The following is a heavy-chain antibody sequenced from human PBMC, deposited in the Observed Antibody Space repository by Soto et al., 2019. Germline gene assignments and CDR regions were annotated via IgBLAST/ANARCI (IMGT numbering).Heavy chain of an antibody. V-gene: IGHV3-23*01. D-gene: IGHD2-21*01. Sequence: GSLRLSCAASGFTFSSYAMSWVRQAPGKGLEWVSAISGSGGSTYYADSVKGRFTISRDNSKNTLYLQMNSLRAEDTAVYYCAKDLNCWYYFDYWGQGTLVTVSS. CDR2: ISGSGGST. CDR3: AKDLNCWYYFDY. CDR1: GFTFSSYA. J-gene: IGHJ4*02.